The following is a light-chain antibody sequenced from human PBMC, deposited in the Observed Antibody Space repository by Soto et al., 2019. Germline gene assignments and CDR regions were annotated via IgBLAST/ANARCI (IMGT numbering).Light chain of an antibody. CDR2: SNT. V-gene: IGLV1-44*01. CDR1: TSNIGSNS. J-gene: IGLJ2*01. Sequence: QSVLTQPPSASGTPGQRVTISCSGSTSNIGSNSVNWYQQLPGTAPKLLIYSNTQRPSGVPDRFSGSKSGTSASLAISGLQSEDEADYFCAVWEGSLNGFVVFGGGTKVTVL. CDR3: AVWEGSLNGFVV.